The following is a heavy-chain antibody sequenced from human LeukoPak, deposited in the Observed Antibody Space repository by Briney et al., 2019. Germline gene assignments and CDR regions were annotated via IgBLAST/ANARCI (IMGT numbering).Heavy chain of an antibody. Sequence: PSETLSLTCAVSIDSFTNYYWNWIPQTPGKGLEWVGEVNDSGGTNVNPYLRSRVMLSVDTSKNQFSLKLISVTAEDTAVYYCAGGQGATVPQVGKNWFDPWGQGTRVIVSS. CDR3: AGGQGATVPQVGKNWFDP. CDR2: VNDSGGT. V-gene: IGHV4-34*01. D-gene: IGHD1-26*01. J-gene: IGHJ5*02. CDR1: IDSFTNYY.